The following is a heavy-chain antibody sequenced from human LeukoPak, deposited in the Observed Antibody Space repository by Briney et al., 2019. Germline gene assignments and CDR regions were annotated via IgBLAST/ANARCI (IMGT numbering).Heavy chain of an antibody. D-gene: IGHD5-12*01. Sequence: GASVKVSCKASGYTFTSYDINWVRQATGQGLEWMGWINPNSGGTNYAQKFQGRVTMTRDTSINTAYMELSRLRSDDTAVFYCARAGRGYSGYVTYWGQGTLVTVSS. V-gene: IGHV1-2*02. CDR3: ARAGRGYSGYVTY. CDR2: INPNSGGT. J-gene: IGHJ4*02. CDR1: GYTFTSYD.